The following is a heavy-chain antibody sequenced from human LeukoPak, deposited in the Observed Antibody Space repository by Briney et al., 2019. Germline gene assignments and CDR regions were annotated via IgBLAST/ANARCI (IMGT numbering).Heavy chain of an antibody. Sequence: GGSLRLSCAASGFTFDDYGMSWVRQAPGKGLEWVSGINWNGGSTGYADSVKGRFTISRDSAKNSLYLQMNSLRAEDTALYYCARGYYDFFYYYYYMDVWGKGTTVTVSS. CDR1: GFTFDDYG. D-gene: IGHD3-3*01. V-gene: IGHV3-20*04. J-gene: IGHJ6*03. CDR2: INWNGGST. CDR3: ARGYYDFFYYYYYMDV.